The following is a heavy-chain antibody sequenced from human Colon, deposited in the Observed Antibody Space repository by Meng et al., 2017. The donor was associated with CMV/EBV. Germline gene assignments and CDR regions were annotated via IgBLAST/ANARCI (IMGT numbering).Heavy chain of an antibody. CDR2: SDYTGST. V-gene: IGHV4-34*01. CDR1: GESFCGYY. D-gene: IGHD2-2*01. Sequence: WGAGLLKPSGSVSLTCAVYGESFCGYYGSWIRHPPGRGLEWIGESDYTGSTNYSPSLKSRVTISLDTSKNQFSLKLNSVTAADTAVYYCARATKSSCWEVLDYWGHGTLVTVSS. J-gene: IGHJ4*01. CDR3: ARATKSSCWEVLDY.